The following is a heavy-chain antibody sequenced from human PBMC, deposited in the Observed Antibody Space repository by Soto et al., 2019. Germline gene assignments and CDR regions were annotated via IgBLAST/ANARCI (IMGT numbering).Heavy chain of an antibody. CDR2: ISSSSSTI. V-gene: IGHV3-48*02. J-gene: IGHJ4*02. CDR3: AREPKLRKGSSWFAHFDD. CDR1: GFTFSSYS. Sequence: EVQLVESGGGLVQPGGSLRLSCAASGFTFSSYSMNWVRQAPGKGLEWVSYISSSSSTIYYADSVKGRFTISRDNAKNSLEPQTNCLGDEVTAVYYCAREPKLRKGSSWFAHFDDRGQGTLVTVSS. D-gene: IGHD6-13*01.